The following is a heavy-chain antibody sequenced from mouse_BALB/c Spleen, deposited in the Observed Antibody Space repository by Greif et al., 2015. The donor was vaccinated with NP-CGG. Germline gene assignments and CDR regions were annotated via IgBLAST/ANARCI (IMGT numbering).Heavy chain of an antibody. Sequence: VQLQQSGAELMKPGASVKISCKATGYTFSSYWIEWVKQRPGHGLEWIGEILPGSGSTNYNEKFKGKATFTADTSSNTAYMQLSSLTSEDSAVYYCARYNDYDGVFAYWGQGTLVTVSA. CDR1: GYTFSSYW. V-gene: IGHV1-9*01. D-gene: IGHD2-4*01. J-gene: IGHJ3*01. CDR2: ILPGSGST. CDR3: ARYNDYDGVFAY.